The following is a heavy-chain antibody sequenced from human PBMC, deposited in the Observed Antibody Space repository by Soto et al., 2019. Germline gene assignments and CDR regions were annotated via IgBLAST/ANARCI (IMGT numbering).Heavy chain of an antibody. D-gene: IGHD3-22*01. CDR1: GGTFSSYA. CDR3: ARSKGAMIVVVTYYFDY. Sequence: GASVKVSCKASGGTFSSYAISWVRQAPGQGLEWMGGIIPIFGTANYAQKFQGRVTITADESTSTAYMELSSLRSEDTAVYYCARSKGAMIVVVTYYFDYWGQGTLVTVSS. J-gene: IGHJ4*02. V-gene: IGHV1-69*13. CDR2: IIPIFGTA.